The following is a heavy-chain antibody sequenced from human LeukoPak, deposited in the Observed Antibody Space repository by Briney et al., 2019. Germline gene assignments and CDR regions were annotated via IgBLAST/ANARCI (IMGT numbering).Heavy chain of an antibody. CDR3: ARAPYDFWSGYYHY. V-gene: IGHV1-18*01. CDR1: GYTFTSYG. Sequence: GASVKVSCKASGYTFTSYGISWVRQAPGQGLEWTGWISAYNGNTNYAQKLQGRVTMTTDTSTSTAYMELRSLRSDDTAVYYCARAPYDFWSGYYHYWGQGTLVTVSS. D-gene: IGHD3-3*01. J-gene: IGHJ4*02. CDR2: ISAYNGNT.